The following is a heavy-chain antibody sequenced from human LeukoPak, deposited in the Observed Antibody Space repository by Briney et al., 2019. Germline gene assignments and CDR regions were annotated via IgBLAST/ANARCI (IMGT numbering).Heavy chain of an antibody. CDR3: ARGDIVVVPAATFDP. V-gene: IGHV4-61*02. D-gene: IGHD2-2*01. Sequence: PSQTLSLTCTVSGGSISSGTYYWSWIRQPAGKGLEWIGRIYNSGSTYYNPSLKSRVTISVDTSKNQFSLKLSSVTAADTAVYYCARGDIVVVPAATFDPWGQGTLVTVSS. CDR2: IYNSGST. CDR1: GGSISSGTYY. J-gene: IGHJ5*02.